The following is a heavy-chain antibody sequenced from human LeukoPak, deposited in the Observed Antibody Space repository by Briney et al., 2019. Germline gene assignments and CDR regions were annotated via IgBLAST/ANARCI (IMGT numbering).Heavy chain of an antibody. V-gene: IGHV4-34*01. CDR1: GWSFNDYY. CDR2: VNARGDT. J-gene: IGHJ5*02. Sequence: PSETLSLTCAVYGWSFNDYYWNWIRQPPGKGLEWVGEVNARGDTNFNPSLKSRVTISVDTSKSQFSLTLTSMIAADTAVYYCARGQVPAARGYNWFDPWGQGTLVTVS. D-gene: IGHD2-2*01. CDR3: ARGQVPAARGYNWFDP.